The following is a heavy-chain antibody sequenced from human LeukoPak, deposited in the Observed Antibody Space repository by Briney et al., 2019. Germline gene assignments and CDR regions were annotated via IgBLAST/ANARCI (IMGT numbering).Heavy chain of an antibody. Sequence: PGGSLRLSCAASEFTFNNYWMNCVRQAPGKGLEWVANIKQDGSEKYYVDSVKGRFTISRDNAKNSLYLQMNSLRAEDTAVYYCARGRGMDVWGQGTTVTVSS. CDR1: EFTFNNYW. J-gene: IGHJ6*02. CDR2: IKQDGSEK. CDR3: ARGRGMDV. V-gene: IGHV3-7*01.